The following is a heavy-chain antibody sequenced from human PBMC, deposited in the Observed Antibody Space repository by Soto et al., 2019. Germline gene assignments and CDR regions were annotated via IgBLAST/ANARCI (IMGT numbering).Heavy chain of an antibody. CDR1: GFTFSDST. V-gene: IGHV3-73*02. CDR3: SRCSGSYCMDV. J-gene: IGHJ6*02. CDR2: IRSEVDSYAT. D-gene: IGHD3-10*02. Sequence: EVQLVESGGGLVQPGGSLKVSCAASGFTFSDSTIHWVRQASGKGLEWVGRIRSEVDSYATVCAASVKDRFTISRDDSKNTAYLQMNSLKIEDTAVYYCSRCSGSYCMDVWGQGTTVTVSS.